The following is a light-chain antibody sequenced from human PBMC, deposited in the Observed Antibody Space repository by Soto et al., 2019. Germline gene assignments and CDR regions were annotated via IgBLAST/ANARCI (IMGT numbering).Light chain of an antibody. CDR2: GAS. V-gene: IGKV3D-15*01. CDR1: QGVSRK. Sequence: DIVMTQSPATLSVAPGERVTFSCRASQGVSRKLAWYQHKPGQAPRRVIYGASTWGTDVPPRFTGSGSGTEFTLTISGLQSEDFAVYYCQQYNSWPITFGQGTRL. J-gene: IGKJ5*01. CDR3: QQYNSWPIT.